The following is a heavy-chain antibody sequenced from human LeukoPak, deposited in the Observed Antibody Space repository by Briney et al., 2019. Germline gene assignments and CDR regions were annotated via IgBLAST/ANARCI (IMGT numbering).Heavy chain of an antibody. Sequence: PGGSLRLSCVASQFTFHNYAMNWVRQAPGKGLEWVAALRGDGGATYHADSVKGRFTISRHNSKNMLYLQMNSLRAEDTAVYYCARGSSHWEFDYWGQGTLVTVSS. J-gene: IGHJ4*02. CDR2: LRGDGGAT. V-gene: IGHV3-23*01. D-gene: IGHD2-2*01. CDR1: QFTFHNYA. CDR3: ARGSSHWEFDY.